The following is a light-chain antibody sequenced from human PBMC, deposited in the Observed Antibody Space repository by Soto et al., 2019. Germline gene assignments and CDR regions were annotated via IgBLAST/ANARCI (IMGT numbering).Light chain of an antibody. V-gene: IGKV3-15*01. J-gene: IGKJ4*01. CDR3: QQYNNWPPLT. Sequence: EVVMTQSPATLSVSPGERATLSCRASQSVSGKLAWYQQKPGQAPRLLIYGASTRATGIPARFSGSGSGTEFTLNISSLQSEDVAVYFCQQYNNWPPLTFGEGTKVDIK. CDR2: GAS. CDR1: QSVSGK.